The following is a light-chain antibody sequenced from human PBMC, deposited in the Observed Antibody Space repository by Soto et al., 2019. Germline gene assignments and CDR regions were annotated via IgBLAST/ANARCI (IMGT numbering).Light chain of an antibody. Sequence: EIVLTQSPGSLSLSPGERATLSCRASQYVTNSFLAWYQQKPSQAPRLLIYDASIRATGVPDRFSGSGSGTDFNLTITRLEAEDFAVYYCQQYGISPLMYTFGQGTKLGVK. CDR3: QQYGISPLMYT. J-gene: IGKJ2*01. CDR1: QYVTNSF. V-gene: IGKV3-20*01. CDR2: DAS.